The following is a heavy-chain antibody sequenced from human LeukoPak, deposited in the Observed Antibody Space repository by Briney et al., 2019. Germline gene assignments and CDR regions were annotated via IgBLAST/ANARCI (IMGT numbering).Heavy chain of an antibody. Sequence: GGSLRLSCAASGFTFSSYWMHWVRQGPGKGLVWVSRINSDGSSTNYADSVKGRFTISRDSAKNTLYLQMNSLRAEDTAVYYCARVPITLAGTKDAKYFQHWGQGTLVTVSS. CDR1: GFTFSSYW. CDR2: INSDGSST. D-gene: IGHD6-19*01. J-gene: IGHJ1*01. V-gene: IGHV3-74*01. CDR3: ARVPITLAGTKDAKYFQH.